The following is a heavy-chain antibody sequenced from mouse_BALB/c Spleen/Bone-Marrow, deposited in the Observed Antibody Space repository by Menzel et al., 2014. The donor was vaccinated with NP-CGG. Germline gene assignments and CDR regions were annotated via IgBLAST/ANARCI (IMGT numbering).Heavy chain of an antibody. J-gene: IGHJ2*01. CDR1: GYTFTSYW. CDR3: ARSRTGTYFDY. Sequence: VHLVESGAELAKPGASVKMSCKASGYTFTSYWMHWVKQRPGQGLEWIGYINPSTGYTEYNQKFKDKATLTADKSPSTAYMQLSSLTSEDSAVYYCARSRTGTYFDYWDQGTTLTVSS. V-gene: IGHV1-7*01. D-gene: IGHD4-1*01. CDR2: INPSTGYT.